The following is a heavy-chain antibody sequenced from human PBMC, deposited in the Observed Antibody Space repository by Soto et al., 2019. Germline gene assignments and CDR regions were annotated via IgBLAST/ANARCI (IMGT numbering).Heavy chain of an antibody. CDR1: GFSFSISP. V-gene: IGHV3-30-3*01. CDR3: ARDPKTSGGQHWAFNYFDS. J-gene: IGHJ4*02. CDR2: ISYGGTNK. D-gene: IGHD7-27*01. Sequence: VGSLRLSCAASGFSFSISPMHWVRQAPGKGPEWVALISYGGTNKFYADSVKGRFTISRDNSKSTLYLQVDSLRPEDAAVYYCARDPKTSGGQHWAFNYFDSWGQGTLVTVSS.